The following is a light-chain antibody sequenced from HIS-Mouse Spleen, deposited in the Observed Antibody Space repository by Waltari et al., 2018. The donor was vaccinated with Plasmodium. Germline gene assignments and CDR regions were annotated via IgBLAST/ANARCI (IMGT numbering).Light chain of an antibody. CDR2: DDS. CDR3: QVWDSSSDHLNV. CDR1: NIGRKR. J-gene: IGLJ1*01. V-gene: IGLV3-21*03. Sequence: SYVLTQPHSVSVAPGKTARITCGGNNIGRKRVNGQQPKPGQAPVLVVYDDSDRPSGIPERFSGSNSGNTATLTISRVEAGDEADYYCQVWDSSSDHLNVFGTGTKVTVL.